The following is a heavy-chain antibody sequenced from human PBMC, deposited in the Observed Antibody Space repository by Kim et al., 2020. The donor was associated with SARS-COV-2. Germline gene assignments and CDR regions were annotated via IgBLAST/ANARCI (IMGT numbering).Heavy chain of an antibody. CDR1: GFTFSSNA. J-gene: IGHJ4*02. D-gene: IGHD2-8*01. CDR3: ARWVGGYGTNGGFFDS. Sequence: GGSLRLSCAASGFTFSSNAMHWVRQAPGKGLEYVSAISSNGGSTYYANSVKGRFTISRDNSKNTLYLQMGSLRAEDMAVYYCARWVGGYGTNGGFFDSWGQGTLVTVSS. V-gene: IGHV3-64*01. CDR2: ISSNGGST.